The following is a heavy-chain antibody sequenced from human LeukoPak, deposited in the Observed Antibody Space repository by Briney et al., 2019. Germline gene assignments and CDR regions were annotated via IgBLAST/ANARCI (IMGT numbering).Heavy chain of an antibody. CDR1: GFTFSSYA. V-gene: IGHV3-23*01. Sequence: GGSLRLSCTASGFTFSSYAMSWVCQAPGKGLDWVSAGSGSGGSTYYADSAKGQLTISRDNSKNTLYLQMNSLRAEDTAVYYCAKDYARSGSYYGGDYWGQGTLVTVSS. J-gene: IGHJ4*02. D-gene: IGHD1-26*01. CDR3: AKDYARSGSYYGGDY. CDR2: GSGSGGST.